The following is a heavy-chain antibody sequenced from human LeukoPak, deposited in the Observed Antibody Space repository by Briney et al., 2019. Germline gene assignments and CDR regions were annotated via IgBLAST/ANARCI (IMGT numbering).Heavy chain of an antibody. J-gene: IGHJ4*02. V-gene: IGHV3-23*01. CDR1: GFTFSSYA. D-gene: IGHD1-7*01. Sequence: GGSLRLSCAASGFTFSSYAMSWVRQAPGKGLEWVSAISGSGGSTYYADSVRGRFTISRDNAKNSLYLQMNSLRAEDTAVYYCAREMGWNYGDYWGQGTLVTVSS. CDR3: AREMGWNYGDY. CDR2: ISGSGGST.